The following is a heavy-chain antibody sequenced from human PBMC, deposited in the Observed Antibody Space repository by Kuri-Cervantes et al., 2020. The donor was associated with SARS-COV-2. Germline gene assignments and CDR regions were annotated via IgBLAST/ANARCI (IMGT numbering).Heavy chain of an antibody. CDR3: AVFVVPAARGFDY. CDR1: GESFSGYY. D-gene: IGHD2-2*01. CDR2: VNHRGST. V-gene: IGHV4-34*01. Sequence: SETLSLTCAFYGESFSGYYWNWIRQSPGKGLEWIGEVNHRGSTNYNPSLKSRVTISVDTSKNQFSLKLSSVTAADTAVYYCAVFVVPAARGFDYWGQGTLVTVSS. J-gene: IGHJ4*02.